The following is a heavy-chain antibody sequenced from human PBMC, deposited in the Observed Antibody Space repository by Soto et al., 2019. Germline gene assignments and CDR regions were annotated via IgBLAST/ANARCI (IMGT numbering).Heavy chain of an antibody. V-gene: IGHV1-18*01. Sequence: VHLVQSGAEVRKPGASVKVSCKGSGYTFTTYGITWVRQAPGQGLEWMGWISAHNDNTNYAQKVQGRVTVTRDTYTSTAYMELRNLRSDDTVVYYCARGRYGDYWGQGALVTVSS. CDR3: ARGRYGDY. CDR1: GYTFTTYG. CDR2: ISAHNDNT. D-gene: IGHD1-1*01. J-gene: IGHJ4*02.